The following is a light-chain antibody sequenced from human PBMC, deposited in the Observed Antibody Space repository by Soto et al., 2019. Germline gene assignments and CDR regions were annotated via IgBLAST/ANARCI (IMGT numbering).Light chain of an antibody. V-gene: IGKV3D-20*02. J-gene: IGKJ1*01. CDR1: QRVSNSY. CDR3: QQRFNSPGS. Sequence: EIVLTQSTCTLSLAAGACASRWSTASQRVSNSYLAWYQQKPGQAPRLLIYGASSRATGIPDRFSGSGSGTDFTLTISRLRPEDFATYYCQQRFNSPGSFGQGTKVDIK. CDR2: GAS.